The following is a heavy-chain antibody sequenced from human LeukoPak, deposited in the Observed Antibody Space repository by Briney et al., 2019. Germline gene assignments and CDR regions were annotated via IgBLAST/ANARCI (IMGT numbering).Heavy chain of an antibody. D-gene: IGHD3-10*01. Sequence: ASVKVSCKASGYTFTSYDINWVRQATGQGLEWMGWMNPNSGNTGYAQKFQGRVTMTRNTSISRAYMELSSLRSEDTAVYYCATSRESGGWFDPWGQGTLVTVSS. CDR1: GYTFTSYD. CDR3: ATSRESGGWFDP. V-gene: IGHV1-8*01. CDR2: MNPNSGNT. J-gene: IGHJ5*02.